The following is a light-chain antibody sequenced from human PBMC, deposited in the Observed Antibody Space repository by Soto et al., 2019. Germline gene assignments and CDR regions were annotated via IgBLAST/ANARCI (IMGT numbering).Light chain of an antibody. V-gene: IGLV1-44*01. J-gene: IGLJ1*01. Sequence: QSVLTQPPSASGTPGQRVTISCSTSSSNIGGNTVNWYQQVPGTAPKLLIYSYDQRPSWGPDRFSGSKSGTSASLAISGLQSEDEADYYCAAWDASLSGYVFGTGTKVTVL. CDR3: AAWDASLSGYV. CDR1: SSNIGGNT. CDR2: SYD.